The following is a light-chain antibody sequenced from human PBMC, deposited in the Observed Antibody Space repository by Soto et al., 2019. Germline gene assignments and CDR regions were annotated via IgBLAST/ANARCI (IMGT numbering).Light chain of an antibody. J-gene: IGLJ2*01. CDR1: SSNIGAGFD. CDR3: QSYDSSLSAVV. CDR2: DNN. Sequence: QSVLTQPPSVSGAPGQRVAISCTGSSSNIGAGFDVHWYQQFPGTAPKLLIYDNNNRASGVPDRFSGSKSGASASLAITGLQAEDEADYYCQSYDSSLSAVVFGGGTRSPS. V-gene: IGLV1-40*01.